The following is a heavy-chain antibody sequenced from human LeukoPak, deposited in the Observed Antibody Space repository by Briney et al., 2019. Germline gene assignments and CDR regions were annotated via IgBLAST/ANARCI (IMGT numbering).Heavy chain of an antibody. J-gene: IGHJ4*02. D-gene: IGHD3-22*01. CDR2: ISAYNGNT. Sequence: ASVKVSCKASGYTFTSYGISWVRQAPGQGLEWMGWISAYNGNTNYAQKLQGRVTMTTDTSTSTAYMELRGLRSDDTAVYYCARVRLSYYDSSGYYYGGYFDYWGQETLVTVSS. V-gene: IGHV1-18*01. CDR3: ARVRLSYYDSSGYYYGGYFDY. CDR1: GYTFTSYG.